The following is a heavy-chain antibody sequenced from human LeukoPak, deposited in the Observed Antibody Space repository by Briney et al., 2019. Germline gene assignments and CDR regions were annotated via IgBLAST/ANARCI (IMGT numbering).Heavy chain of an antibody. CDR2: INHSGST. CDR3: ARGSRGSYSYSPFDY. Sequence: SQTLSLTCTVSGGSISSGDYYWSWIRQPPGKGLEWIWEINHSGSTNYNPSLKSRVTISVDTSKNQFSLKLSSVTAADTAVYYCARGSRGSYSYSPFDYWGQGTLVTVSS. V-gene: IGHV4-30-4*01. J-gene: IGHJ4*02. CDR1: GGSISSGDYY. D-gene: IGHD1-26*01.